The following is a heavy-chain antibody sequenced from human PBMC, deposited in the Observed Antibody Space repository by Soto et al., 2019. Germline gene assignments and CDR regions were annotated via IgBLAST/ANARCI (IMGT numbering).Heavy chain of an antibody. CDR1: GDGFSNYG. D-gene: IGHD3-22*01. CDR2: ISAYDGPT. J-gene: IGHJ4*02. Sequence: QVQLVQSGAEVKKPGASVRVSCKASGDGFSNYGFSWVRQAPGQGLEWMGWISAYDGPTNYTKNFQGRVTMTTVTSSSTAYMELMSLRSDDTAVYYCARVWYYDSSGYYAFDYWGLGTLVTVSS. CDR3: ARVWYYDSSGYYAFDY. V-gene: IGHV1-18*01.